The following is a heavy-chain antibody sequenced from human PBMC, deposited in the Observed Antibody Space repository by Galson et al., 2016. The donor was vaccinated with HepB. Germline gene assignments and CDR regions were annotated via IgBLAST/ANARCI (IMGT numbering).Heavy chain of an antibody. Sequence: SLRLSCAASGFIFDEYTMHWVRQVPGKGLEWVSLITWDGDNTYYADFVRGRFTVSRDNSKNSLYLQMDSLRIEDSALYYRTTDLGYCSGGSCSTFDYWGQGTLVTVSS. J-gene: IGHJ4*02. D-gene: IGHD2-15*01. CDR2: ITWDGDNT. V-gene: IGHV3-43*01. CDR1: GFIFDEYT. CDR3: TTDLGYCSGGSCSTFDY.